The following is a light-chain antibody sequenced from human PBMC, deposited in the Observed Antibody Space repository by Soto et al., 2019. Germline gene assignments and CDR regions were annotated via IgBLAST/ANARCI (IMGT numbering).Light chain of an antibody. CDR2: GAS. Sequence: LSPGERATLSCRASQSVSSNYLAWYQQKPGQAPRLLIYGASSRATGIPDRFSGSGSGTDFTLTITRLEPEDFAVYYCQQYGSSPWTFGQGTKVDIK. CDR3: QQYGSSPWT. CDR1: QSVSSNY. J-gene: IGKJ1*01. V-gene: IGKV3-20*01.